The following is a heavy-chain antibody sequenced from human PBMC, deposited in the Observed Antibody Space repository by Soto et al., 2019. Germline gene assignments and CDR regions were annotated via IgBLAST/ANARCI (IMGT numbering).Heavy chain of an antibody. V-gene: IGHV3-23*01. J-gene: IGHJ5*02. Sequence: EVQLLESGGGLVQPGGSLRLSCAASGFPFSSRAMSWVRQARGKGLEWVSAISGSGTITYYADSVKGRFTISRDTSKNTLYLQMTSLRADDTAVYYCAEWARYCSGADCRAWGQGTLVTVSS. D-gene: IGHD2-15*01. CDR1: GFPFSSRA. CDR3: AEWARYCSGADCRA. CDR2: ISGSGTIT.